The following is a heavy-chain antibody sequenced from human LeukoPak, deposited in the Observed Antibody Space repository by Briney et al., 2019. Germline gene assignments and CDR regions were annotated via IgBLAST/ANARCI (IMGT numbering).Heavy chain of an antibody. CDR2: ISAYNGNT. CDR1: GYTFTSYG. V-gene: IGHV1-18*01. D-gene: IGHD2-2*01. J-gene: IGHJ4*02. Sequence: ASVKVSCKASGYTFTSYGISWVRQAPGQGLEWMGWISAYNGNTNYAQKLQGRVTMTTDTSTSTVYMELRSLRSDDTAVYYCAREVGCSSTSCYSLAFDYWGQGTLVTVSS. CDR3: AREVGCSSTSCYSLAFDY.